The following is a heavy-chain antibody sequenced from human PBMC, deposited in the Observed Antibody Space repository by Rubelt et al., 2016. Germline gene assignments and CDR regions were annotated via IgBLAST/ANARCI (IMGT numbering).Heavy chain of an antibody. CDR2: INPNSGGT. Sequence: MHWVRQAPGQGLEWMGRINPNSGGTNYAQKFQGRVTMTRDTSISTAYMELRSLRSDDTAVYYCARGVYYDSSGYSYYYYGMDVWGQGTTVTVSS. V-gene: IGHV1-2*06. J-gene: IGHJ6*02. D-gene: IGHD3-22*01. CDR3: ARGVYYDSSGYSYYYYGMDV.